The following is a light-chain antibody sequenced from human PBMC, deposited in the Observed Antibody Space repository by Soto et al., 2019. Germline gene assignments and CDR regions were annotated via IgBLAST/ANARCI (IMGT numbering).Light chain of an antibody. CDR3: QQSYSTPWT. V-gene: IGKV1-39*01. J-gene: IGKJ1*01. CDR2: AAS. Sequence: DIQMTQSPSSLSASVGDRVTITCRASQSISNYLSWCQQKPGKAPKLLIYAASSLQSGVPSRFSGSGSGTDFTLTISSLQPEDFATYYCQQSYSTPWTFGQGTKVEIK. CDR1: QSISNY.